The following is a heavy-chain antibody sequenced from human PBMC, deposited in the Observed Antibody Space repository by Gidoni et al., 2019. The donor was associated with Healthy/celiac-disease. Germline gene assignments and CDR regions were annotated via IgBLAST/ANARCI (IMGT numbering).Heavy chain of an antibody. D-gene: IGHD3-10*01. CDR2: IVVGSGNT. CDR1: GFTFTSSA. CDR3: AADRGYGSGLFDI. V-gene: IGHV1-58*01. J-gene: IGHJ3*02. Sequence: QMQLVQSGPEVKKPGTSVKVSCKASGFTFTSSAVQWVRQARGQRLEWIGWIVVGSGNTNYAQKFQERVTITRDMSTSTAYMELSSLRSEDTAVYYCAADRGYGSGLFDIWGQGTMVTVSS.